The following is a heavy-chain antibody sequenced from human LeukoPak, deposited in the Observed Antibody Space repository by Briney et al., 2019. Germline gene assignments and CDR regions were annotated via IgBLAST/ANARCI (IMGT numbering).Heavy chain of an antibody. CDR3: ARVHNDILTDDSLGDKFDY. Sequence: SGTLSLTCAVSGGSISISNWYSWVRQPPGKGLEWIGEIYHTGSTNYNPPLKSRVTISVDKSKNQVSLKLSSVTAADTAVYYCARVHNDILTDDSLGDKFDYWGQGTLVTVSS. CDR1: GGSISISNW. V-gene: IGHV4-4*02. D-gene: IGHD3-9*01. J-gene: IGHJ4*02. CDR2: IYHTGST.